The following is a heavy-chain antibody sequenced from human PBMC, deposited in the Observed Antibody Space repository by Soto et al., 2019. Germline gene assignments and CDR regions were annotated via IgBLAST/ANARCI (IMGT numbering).Heavy chain of an antibody. V-gene: IGHV4-34*02. J-gene: IGHJ5*02. CDR1: GGSFSGYY. CDR2: INPSGSA. CDR3: ARGGGCSGGSCYPIDR. D-gene: IGHD2-15*01. Sequence: QVQLQQWGAGLLKPSETLSLTCAVYGGSFSGYYWSWIRQPPGQGLEWIGEINPSGSATYNPSLKSRVTISVDTSKSQLSLKLSSVTAADTAMYYCARGGGCSGGSCYPIDRWGQGTLVTVSS.